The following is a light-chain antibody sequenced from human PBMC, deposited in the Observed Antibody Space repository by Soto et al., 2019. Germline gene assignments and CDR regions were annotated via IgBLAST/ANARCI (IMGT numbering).Light chain of an antibody. CDR2: DVF. Sequence: DIQMTQSPSSLSASVGDRVTITCRASQSITYWLAWYQQKPGRAPKLLIYDVFNLQSGVPSRFSGSGSGTEFTLTISNLQPDDFANYYCQQYKSYSRTFGQGTKVEI. V-gene: IGKV1-5*01. J-gene: IGKJ1*01. CDR1: QSITYW. CDR3: QQYKSYSRT.